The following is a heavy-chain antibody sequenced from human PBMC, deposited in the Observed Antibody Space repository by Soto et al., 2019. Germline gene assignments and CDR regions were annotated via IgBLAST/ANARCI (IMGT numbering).Heavy chain of an antibody. J-gene: IGHJ6*02. CDR2: ISYDGSNK. CDR1: GFTFSSYA. V-gene: IGHV3-30-3*01. CDR3: ARVFHDYRDYYYDGMDV. D-gene: IGHD4-4*01. Sequence: QVQLVESGGGVVQPGRSLRLSCAASGFTFSSYAMHWVRQAPGKGLEWVAVISYDGSNKYYADSVKGRFTISRDNSKNTLYLQMNSLRAEYTAVYYCARVFHDYRDYYYDGMDVWGQGTTVTVSS.